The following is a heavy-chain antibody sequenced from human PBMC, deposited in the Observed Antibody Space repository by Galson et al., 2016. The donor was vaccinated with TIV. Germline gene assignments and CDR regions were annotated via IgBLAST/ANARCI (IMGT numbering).Heavy chain of an antibody. D-gene: IGHD3-22*01. V-gene: IGHV1-24*01. Sequence: SVKVSCKVSGYSLTEVVMHWVRQAPGKGLEWMGGFDPEVGRTIYAQKLQGRVTMTADTSTDTAYMKLGSLRFEDTAVYYCATVAWFPGLSLDNWGQGTLVTVSS. CDR3: ATVAWFPGLSLDN. CDR2: FDPEVGRT. CDR1: GYSLTEVV. J-gene: IGHJ4*02.